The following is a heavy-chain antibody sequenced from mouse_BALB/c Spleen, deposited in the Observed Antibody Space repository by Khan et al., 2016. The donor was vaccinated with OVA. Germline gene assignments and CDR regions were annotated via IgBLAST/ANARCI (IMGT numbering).Heavy chain of an antibody. J-gene: IGHJ4*01. Sequence: EVKVEESGGGLVQPGGSRKLSCAASGFTFRDYGMAWVRQAPGKGPEWVAFISSLAYSIYYADIVTGRFTISRENAKNTLYLEMSSLRSEDTALYYCARSWAMDYWGQGTSVTVSS. CDR2: ISSLAYSI. CDR3: ARSWAMDY. V-gene: IGHV5-15*02. CDR1: GFTFRDYG.